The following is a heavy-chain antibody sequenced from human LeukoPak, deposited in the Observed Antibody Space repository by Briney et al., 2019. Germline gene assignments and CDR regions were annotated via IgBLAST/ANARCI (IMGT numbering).Heavy chain of an antibody. V-gene: IGHV4-34*01. J-gene: IGHJ4*02. CDR3: AGVAASCFDY. CDR2: INHSGST. Sequence: LETLSLTCAVYGGSFSGYYWSWIRQPPGKGLEWIGEINHSGSTNYNPSLKSRVTISVDTSKNQFSLKLSSVTAADTAVYYCAGVAASCFDYWGQGTLVTVSS. CDR1: GGSFSGYY. D-gene: IGHD2-15*01.